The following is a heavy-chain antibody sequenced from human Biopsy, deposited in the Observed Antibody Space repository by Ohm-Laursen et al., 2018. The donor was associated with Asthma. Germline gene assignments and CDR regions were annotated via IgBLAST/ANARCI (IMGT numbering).Heavy chain of an antibody. Sequence: SLRLSCAASGFTFSSYGMHWVRQAPGKGLEWIAVISFDGKNKYYGDSVQGRLTVSRDNSNNTLFLQMNRLRGEDSALYFCARDQRYKVQGPLFYGMDVWGQGTTVTVSS. J-gene: IGHJ6*02. D-gene: IGHD1-14*01. CDR1: GFTFSSYG. CDR2: ISFDGKNK. CDR3: ARDQRYKVQGPLFYGMDV. V-gene: IGHV3-30*03.